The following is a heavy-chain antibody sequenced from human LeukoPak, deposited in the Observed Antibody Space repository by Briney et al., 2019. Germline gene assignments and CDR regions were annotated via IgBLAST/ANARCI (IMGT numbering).Heavy chain of an antibody. CDR1: GGSFSGYY. CDR2: INHSGST. CDR3: ARGRYYFDY. V-gene: IGHV4-34*01. J-gene: IGHJ4*02. Sequence: SETLSLTCAVYGGSFSGYYWGWIRQAPGKGLEWIGEINHSGSTNYNPSLKSRVTISVDTSKNQFSLKLSSVTAADTAVYYCARGRYYFDYWGQGTLVTVSS.